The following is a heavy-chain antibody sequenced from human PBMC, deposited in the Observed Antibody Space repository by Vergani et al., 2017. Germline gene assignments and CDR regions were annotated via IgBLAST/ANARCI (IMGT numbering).Heavy chain of an antibody. V-gene: IGHV3-21*02. CDR2: ISSSSAYL. CDR1: GFTFKNNT. D-gene: IGHD2-15*01. CDR3: ASRVSANGGLDT. J-gene: IGHJ5*02. Sequence: VQLVESGGGLVKPGGSLRLSCEGSGFTFKNNTMTWVRQAPGKGLEWVSSISSSSAYLHYADSVKGRFTISRDNAKKSLFLQMNNLRADDTVVYYCASRVSANGGLDTWGQGTLVTVSS.